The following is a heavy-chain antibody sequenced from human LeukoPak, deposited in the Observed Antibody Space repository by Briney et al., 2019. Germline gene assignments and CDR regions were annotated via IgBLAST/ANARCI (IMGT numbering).Heavy chain of an antibody. Sequence: GGSLRLSCAASGFTFSSYSMNWVRQAPGKGLEWVSSICSSSSYIYYADSVKGRFTISRDNAKNSLYLQINRLRAEDTAVYYCARAPPRQSSSWTGPFDYWGQGTLVTVPS. CDR2: ICSSSSYI. V-gene: IGHV3-21*01. D-gene: IGHD6-13*01. J-gene: IGHJ4*02. CDR1: GFTFSSYS. CDR3: ARAPPRQSSSWTGPFDY.